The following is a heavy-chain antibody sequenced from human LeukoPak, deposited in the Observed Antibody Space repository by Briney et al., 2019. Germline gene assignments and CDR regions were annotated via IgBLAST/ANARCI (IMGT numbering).Heavy chain of an antibody. CDR3: ARRGWGTAY. J-gene: IGHJ4*02. D-gene: IGHD3-16*01. CDR2: IYTSGST. V-gene: IGHV4-61*02. CDR1: GGSISSGSYY. Sequence: SETLSLTCTVSGGSISSGSYYWSWIRQPAGKGLEWIGRIYTSGSTDYNPSLKSRVTISVDTSKNQFSLKLSSVNAADTAVYYCARRGWGTAYWGQGTLVTVSS.